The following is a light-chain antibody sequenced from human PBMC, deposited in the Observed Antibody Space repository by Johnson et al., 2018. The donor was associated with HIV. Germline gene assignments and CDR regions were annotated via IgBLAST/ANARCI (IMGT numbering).Light chain of an antibody. CDR2: DNN. CDR3: GSWDSSLSAFV. CDR1: SSNIGNSY. V-gene: IGLV1-51*01. Sequence: QSVLTQPPSVSAAPGQKVTISCSGSSSNIGNSYVSWYQQLPGTAPKLLIYDNNKRPSEIPDRFSGSKSGTSATLGITGLQTGDETDYYCGSWDSSLSAFVFGTGTKVTGL. J-gene: IGLJ1*01.